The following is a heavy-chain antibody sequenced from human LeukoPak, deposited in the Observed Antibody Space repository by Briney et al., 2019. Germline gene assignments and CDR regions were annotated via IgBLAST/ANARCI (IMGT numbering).Heavy chain of an antibody. CDR3: ARGQQLVDYFDY. CDR2: IYYSGST. CDR1: GGSISSGDYY. D-gene: IGHD6-6*01. V-gene: IGHV4-30-4*08. J-gene: IGHJ4*02. Sequence: SETLSLTCTVSGGSISSGDYYWSWIRQPPGEGLEWIGYIYYSGSTYYNPSLKSRVTISVDTSKNQFSLKLSSVTAADTAVYYCARGQQLVDYFDYWGQGTLVTVSS.